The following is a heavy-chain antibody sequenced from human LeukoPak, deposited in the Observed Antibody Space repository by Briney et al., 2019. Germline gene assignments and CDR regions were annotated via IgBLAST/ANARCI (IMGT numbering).Heavy chain of an antibody. CDR3: ARQGQVEYYYYGMDV. CDR2: IYPGDSDT. V-gene: IGHV5-51*01. CDR1: GYRFTSYW. Sequence: GASLQISCKGSGYRFTSYWIGWGRQMPGKGVEGMGIIYPGDSDTRYSPSFQGQVTISADKSISTAYLQWSSLKASDTAMYYCARQGQVEYYYYGMDVWGQGTTVTVSS. J-gene: IGHJ6*02.